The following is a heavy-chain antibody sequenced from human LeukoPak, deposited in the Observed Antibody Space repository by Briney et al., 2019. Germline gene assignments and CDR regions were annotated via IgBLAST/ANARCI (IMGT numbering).Heavy chain of an antibody. CDR1: GYTFTSYG. D-gene: IGHD6-13*01. CDR3: ARDLIVEVAAAGPPHYYYYGMDV. Sequence: GASVKVSCKASGYTFTSYGISWVRQAPGQGLEWMGWISAYNGNTNYAQKLQGRVTMTTDTSTSTAYMELRSLRSDDTAVYYCARDLIVEVAAAGPPHYYYYGMDVWGQGTTVTVSS. V-gene: IGHV1-18*01. J-gene: IGHJ6*02. CDR2: ISAYNGNT.